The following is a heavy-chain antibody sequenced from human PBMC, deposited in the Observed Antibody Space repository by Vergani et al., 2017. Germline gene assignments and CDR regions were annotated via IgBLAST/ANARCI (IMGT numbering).Heavy chain of an antibody. CDR3: AKDIGDFWSGGFDY. J-gene: IGHJ4*02. V-gene: IGHV3-9*01. CDR2: ISWNSGSI. CDR1: GFTFDDYA. D-gene: IGHD3-3*01. Sequence: EVHLVESGGGLVQPGRSLRLSCAASGFTFDDYAMHWVRQAPGKGLEWVSGISWNSGSIGYADSVKGRFTISRDNAKNSLYLQMNSLRAEDTALYYCAKDIGDFWSGGFDYWGQGTLVTVSS.